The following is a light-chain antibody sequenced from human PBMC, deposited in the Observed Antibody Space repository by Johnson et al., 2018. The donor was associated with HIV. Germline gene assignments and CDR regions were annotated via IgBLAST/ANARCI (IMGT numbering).Light chain of an antibody. CDR3: GVWDASLSPHYV. CDR2: EDN. CDR1: SSNIENYF. V-gene: IGLV1-51*02. J-gene: IGLJ1*01. Sequence: QPVLTQPPSLSAAPGQRVSISCSGNSSNIENYFVSWYQQLPGAAPRLLIYEDNKRPSGIPDRFSGSKSGASATLGITGLQTGDEADYYCGVWDASLSPHYVFGTGTTITVL.